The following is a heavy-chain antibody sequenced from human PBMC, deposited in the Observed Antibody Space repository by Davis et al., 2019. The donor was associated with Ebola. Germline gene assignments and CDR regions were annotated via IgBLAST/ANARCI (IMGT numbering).Heavy chain of an antibody. V-gene: IGHV4-61*05. CDR3: ARGAYQGWFDP. J-gene: IGHJ5*02. D-gene: IGHD4/OR15-4a*01. CDR2: IYYTGST. Sequence: SETLSLTCTVSGGSISSSSYYWGWIRQPPGKGLEWIGYIYYTGSTNYNPSLKSRVTISVDTSKNQFSLKLSSVTAADTAVYFCARGAYQGWFDPWGQGTLVTVSS. CDR1: GGSISSSSYY.